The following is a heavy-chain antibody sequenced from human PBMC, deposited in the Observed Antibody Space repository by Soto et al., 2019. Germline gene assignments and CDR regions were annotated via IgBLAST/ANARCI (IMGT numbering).Heavy chain of an antibody. Sequence: SETLSLTCSVSGGSIRDYFWTWIRQPPGKGLEWIGYISSSGTINYNSSLKSRVTISLDTSRNHFSLKLSSVTAADTAVYFCARDRKLVIPGNYYYYGMDVWGQGTTVTVSS. CDR3: ARDRKLVIPGNYYYYGMDV. CDR1: GGSIRDYF. CDR2: ISSSGTI. D-gene: IGHD3-9*01. V-gene: IGHV4-59*01. J-gene: IGHJ6*02.